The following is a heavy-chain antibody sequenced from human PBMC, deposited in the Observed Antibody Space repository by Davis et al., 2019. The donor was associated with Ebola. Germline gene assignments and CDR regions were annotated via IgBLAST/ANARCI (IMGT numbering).Heavy chain of an antibody. CDR1: GFTFRSYG. D-gene: IGHD3-22*01. CDR3: ARGGYDSSRGHY. V-gene: IGHV3-30*03. Sequence: GESLKISCAASGFTFRSYGMYWVRQAPGKGLEWVAVISYDGSNKYYADSVKGRFTISRDNSKNTLYLQMNSLRAEDTAVYYCARGGYDSSRGHYWGQGTLVTVSS. CDR2: ISYDGSNK. J-gene: IGHJ4*02.